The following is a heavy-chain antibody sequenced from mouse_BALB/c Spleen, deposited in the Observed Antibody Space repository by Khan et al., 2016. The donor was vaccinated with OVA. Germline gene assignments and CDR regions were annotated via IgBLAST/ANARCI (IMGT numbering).Heavy chain of an antibody. D-gene: IGHD6-1*01. J-gene: IGHJ4*01. V-gene: IGHV2-3*01. Sequence: QVQLKESGPGLVAPSQSLSITCTASGFSLTNYGVNWVRQPPGKGLEWLGVIWGDGSTNYHSPPISRLSISKDNSKSQVFFKLNSLQTDDTATYYCCRWGGGATDAMGYWGQGTSVTVSS. CDR2: IWGDGST. CDR1: GFSLTNYG. CDR3: CRWGGGATDAMGY.